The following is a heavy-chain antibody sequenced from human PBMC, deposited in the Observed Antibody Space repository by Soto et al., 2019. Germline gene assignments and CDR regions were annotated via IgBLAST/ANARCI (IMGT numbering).Heavy chain of an antibody. Sequence: VQLHQWGAGLVKPSETLSLSCPVDVVSFTGYFWTWIRQPTGKGLEWIGEVDHNGVTNYNPSLKSRVTISLDTSKKQFALRLTSVTDADTAIYFCARLTVAKVRTGPDYWGQGALVTVCS. CDR3: ARLTVAKVRTGPDY. D-gene: IGHD4-17*01. J-gene: IGHJ4*02. V-gene: IGHV4-34*01. CDR2: VDHNGVT. CDR1: VVSFTGYF.